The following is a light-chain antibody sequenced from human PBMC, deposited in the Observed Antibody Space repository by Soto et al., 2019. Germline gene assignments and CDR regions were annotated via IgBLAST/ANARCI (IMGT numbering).Light chain of an antibody. Sequence: IQMTKYKYTLSASVGDRVTITCRAIQSISSWLAWYQQKPGKAPKVLIYDASSLESGVPSRFSGSGSGTDFTLTISRLDPEDFAVYYCQQRSNWPPYPFGQGTK. CDR1: QSISSW. CDR2: DAS. V-gene: IGKV1-5*01. CDR3: QQRSNWPPYP. J-gene: IGKJ2*01.